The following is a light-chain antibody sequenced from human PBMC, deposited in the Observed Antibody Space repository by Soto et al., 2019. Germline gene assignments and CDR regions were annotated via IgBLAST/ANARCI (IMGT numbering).Light chain of an antibody. V-gene: IGLV1-40*01. CDR3: QSYDSRLSNYV. CDR2: GNI. CDR1: NSNIGAGYD. Sequence: QSVLTQPPSVSGAPGQRVTISCTGSNSNIGAGYDVHWYQQSPGTAPKLLIYGNINRPSGVPDRFSGSKSGPSASLAITGLQAEDEADYYCQSYDSRLSNYVFGGGTKLTVL. J-gene: IGLJ1*01.